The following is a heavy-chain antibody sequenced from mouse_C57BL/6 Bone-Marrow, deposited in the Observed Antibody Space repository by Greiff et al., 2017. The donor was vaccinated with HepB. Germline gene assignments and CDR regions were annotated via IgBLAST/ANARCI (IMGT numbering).Heavy chain of an antibody. D-gene: IGHD2-3*01. V-gene: IGHV5-4*03. CDR1: GFTFSSYA. Sequence: EVNVVESGGGLVKPGGSLKLSCAASGFTFSSYAMSWVRQTPEKRLEWVATISDGGSYTYYPDNVKGRFTISRDNAKNNLYLQMSHLKSEDTAMYYCARGGGYYVYWYFDVWGTGTTVTVSS. CDR2: ISDGGSYT. J-gene: IGHJ1*03. CDR3: ARGGGYYVYWYFDV.